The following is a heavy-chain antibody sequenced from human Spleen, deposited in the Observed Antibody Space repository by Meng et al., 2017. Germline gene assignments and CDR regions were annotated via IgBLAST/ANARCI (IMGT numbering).Heavy chain of an antibody. CDR3: AHDGFCSTTSCSNYDAFDI. J-gene: IGHJ3*02. CDR1: GFALTTTGMG. Sequence: SGPTLVKPTQTLTLTCTFSGFALTTTGMGVGWIRQPPGKALEWLALIYWDGDKRYRPSLKSRLTITKDTSKNQVVLTLANMDPVDTATYFCAHDGFCSTTSCSNYDAFDIWGHGTVVTVSS. CDR2: IYWDGDK. V-gene: IGHV2-5*02. D-gene: IGHD2-2*01.